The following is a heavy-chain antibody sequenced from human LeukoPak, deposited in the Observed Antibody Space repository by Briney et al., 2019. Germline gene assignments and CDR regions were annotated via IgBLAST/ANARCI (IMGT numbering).Heavy chain of an antibody. Sequence: GASVKVSCKASGYTFTSYGISWVRQAPGQGLEWMGWIGAYNGNTNYAQKLQGRVTMTTDTSTSTAYMELRSLRSDDTAVYYCAKDSSGYYYVPGSFWPDDYWGQGTLVTVSS. CDR2: IGAYNGNT. D-gene: IGHD3-22*01. V-gene: IGHV1-18*01. CDR3: AKDSSGYYYVPGSFWPDDY. CDR1: GYTFTSYG. J-gene: IGHJ4*02.